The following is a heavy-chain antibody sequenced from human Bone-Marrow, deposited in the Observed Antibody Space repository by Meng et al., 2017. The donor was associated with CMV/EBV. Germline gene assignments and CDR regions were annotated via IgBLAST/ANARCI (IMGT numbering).Heavy chain of an antibody. CDR1: GGSISSSSYY. CDR3: ARGIAARPGWFDP. D-gene: IGHD6-6*01. J-gene: IGHJ5*02. V-gene: IGHV4-39*07. Sequence: QLPLQESGPGLVKPSQTLSLTVTVSGGSISSSSYYWGWIRQPPGKGLEWIGSTYYSGSTYYNPSLKSRVTISVDTSKNQFSLKLSSVTAADTAVYYCARGIAARPGWFDPWGQGTLVTVSS. CDR2: TYYSGST.